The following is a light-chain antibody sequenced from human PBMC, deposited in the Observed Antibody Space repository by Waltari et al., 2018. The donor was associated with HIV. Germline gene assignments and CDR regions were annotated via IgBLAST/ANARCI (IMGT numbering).Light chain of an antibody. Sequence: QSVLTQPPSASGTPGQRVTISCSRSSSNIGSNAVNWYQQLPGTAPKLLIYSNNPRPSGVPDRFSGSKSGTSASLAISGLQSDDEADYYCAAWDDSLNDSYVFGPGTKVTVL. CDR2: SNN. CDR1: SSNIGSNA. CDR3: AAWDDSLNDSYV. V-gene: IGLV1-44*01. J-gene: IGLJ1*01.